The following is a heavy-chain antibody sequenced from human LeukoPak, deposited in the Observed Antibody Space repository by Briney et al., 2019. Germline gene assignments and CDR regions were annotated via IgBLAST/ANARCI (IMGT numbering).Heavy chain of an antibody. CDR2: IYYSGST. CDR1: GGSISSYY. CDR3: ARSIAARPFDY. J-gene: IGHJ4*02. V-gene: IGHV4-59*01. Sequence: PSETLSLTCTVSGGSISSYYWSWLRQPPGKGLEWIGYIYYSGSTNYNPSLKSRVTISVDTSKNQFSLKLSSVTAADTAAYYCARSIAARPFDYWGQGTLVTVSS. D-gene: IGHD6-6*01.